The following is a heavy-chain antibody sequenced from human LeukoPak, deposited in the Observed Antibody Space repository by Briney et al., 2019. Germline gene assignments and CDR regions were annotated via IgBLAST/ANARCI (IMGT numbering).Heavy chain of an antibody. Sequence: PGGSLTLSCAASGFIFGRDSMNWVRQAPGRGLEWISYISRDSDIRYYADSVRGRFHISRDNARNSLYLQMNSLRADDTAMYYCARGGAYDYGDYMIDPWGQGTLVTVSS. CDR1: GFIFGRDS. V-gene: IGHV3-48*01. CDR3: ARGGAYDYGDYMIDP. D-gene: IGHD4-17*01. CDR2: ISRDSDIR. J-gene: IGHJ5*02.